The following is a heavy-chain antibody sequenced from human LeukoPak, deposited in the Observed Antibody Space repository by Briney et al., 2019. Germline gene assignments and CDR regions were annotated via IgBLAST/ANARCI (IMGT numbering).Heavy chain of an antibody. CDR3: AAAKGDYVLGFDY. D-gene: IGHD4-17*01. V-gene: IGHV3-23*01. Sequence: GGSLRLSCAASGFNVSTNYMSWVRQAPGEGLEWLSAISASGGSTYYTDSVKGRFTISRDNSKNTRYLQMNSLRAEDTAVYYCAAAKGDYVLGFDYWGQGTLVTVSS. J-gene: IGHJ4*02. CDR1: GFNVSTNY. CDR2: ISASGGST.